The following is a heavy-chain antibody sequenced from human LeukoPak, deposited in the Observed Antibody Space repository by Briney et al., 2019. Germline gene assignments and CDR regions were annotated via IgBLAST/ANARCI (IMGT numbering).Heavy chain of an antibody. V-gene: IGHV3-7*01. D-gene: IGHD6-19*01. CDR1: GFTFSSYW. J-gene: IGHJ4*02. CDR2: IKQNGSEK. Sequence: GGSLRLSCAASGFTFSSYWMSWVRQAPGKGLEWVANIKQNGSEKYYVDSVKGRFTISRDNAKNSLYLQMNSLRAGDTAVYYCARAWQWLVTKGGYFDYWGQGTLVTVSS. CDR3: ARAWQWLVTKGGYFDY.